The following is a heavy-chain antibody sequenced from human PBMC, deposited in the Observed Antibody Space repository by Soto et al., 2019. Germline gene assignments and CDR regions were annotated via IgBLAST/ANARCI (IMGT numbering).Heavy chain of an antibody. Sequence: QVHLQESGPGLVNPLETLSLTCTVSGTSVFGANWWGWVRQPPGKGLEWIGEIHSSGNTDYNPSLKSRVTISVDMSKNEFSLKLTSVTAADTAVYYCARTGPYSSGNNRGQGTLVAVSS. CDR3: ARTGPYSSGNN. CDR1: GTSVFGANW. CDR2: IHSSGNT. J-gene: IGHJ4*02. V-gene: IGHV4-4*02. D-gene: IGHD3-22*01.